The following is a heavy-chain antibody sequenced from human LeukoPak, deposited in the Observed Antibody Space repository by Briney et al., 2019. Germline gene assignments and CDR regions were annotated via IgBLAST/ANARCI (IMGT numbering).Heavy chain of an antibody. CDR1: GYSFISYW. CDR2: IYPGDSDT. Sequence: GESLKISCKGSGYSFISYWVGWVRQMPGKGLEGMGIIYPGDSDTRYSPSFQGQVTISDDKSISTAYLQWSSLKASDTAMYYCARQGCSSTSCYTPVLYYFDYWGQGTLVTVSS. V-gene: IGHV5-51*01. D-gene: IGHD2-2*02. CDR3: ARQGCSSTSCYTPVLYYFDY. J-gene: IGHJ4*02.